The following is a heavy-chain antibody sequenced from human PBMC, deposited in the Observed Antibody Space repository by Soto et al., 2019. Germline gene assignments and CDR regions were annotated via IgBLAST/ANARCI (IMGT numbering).Heavy chain of an antibody. J-gene: IGHJ6*02. CDR1: GFTFSSYS. Sequence: GGSLRLSXAASGFTFSSYSMNWVRQAPGKGLEWVSSISSSSSYIYYADSVKGRFTISRDNAKNSLYLQMNSLRAEDTAVYYCARDLVPSITIFRVVIHYGMDVWGQGTTVTVSS. CDR3: ARDLVPSITIFRVVIHYGMDV. V-gene: IGHV3-21*01. D-gene: IGHD3-3*01. CDR2: ISSSSSYI.